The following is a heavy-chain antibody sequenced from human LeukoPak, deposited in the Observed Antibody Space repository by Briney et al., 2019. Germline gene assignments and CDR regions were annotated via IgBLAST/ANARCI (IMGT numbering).Heavy chain of an antibody. D-gene: IGHD3-10*01. V-gene: IGHV4-34*01. Sequence: PSETLSLTCAVYGGSFSGYYWSWIRHPPGKGLGWIGEINHSGSTNYNPSLKSRITISVDTSKNQFSLKLNSVTVADPAVYYCARGGGAKLPSNYYYYGMDVWGQGTTVTVSS. CDR1: GGSFSGYY. CDR2: INHSGST. CDR3: ARGGGAKLPSNYYYYGMDV. J-gene: IGHJ6*02.